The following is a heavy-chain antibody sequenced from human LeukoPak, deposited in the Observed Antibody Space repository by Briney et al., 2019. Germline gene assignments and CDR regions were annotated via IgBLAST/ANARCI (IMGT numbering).Heavy chain of an antibody. CDR1: GYTFTSYG. D-gene: IGHD3-9*01. J-gene: IGHJ4*02. CDR3: ARDNILTGHDY. Sequence: ASVKVSCKASGYTFTSYGISWVRQAPGQGLEWMGWISAYNGNTNYAQKLQGRVTVTTDTSASTAYMELRSLRSDDTAVYYCARDNILTGHDYWGQGTLVTVSS. V-gene: IGHV1-18*04. CDR2: ISAYNGNT.